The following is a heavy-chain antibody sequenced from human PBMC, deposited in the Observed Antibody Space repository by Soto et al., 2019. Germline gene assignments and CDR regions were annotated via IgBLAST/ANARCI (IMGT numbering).Heavy chain of an antibody. J-gene: IGHJ6*04. CDR1: SGSISSSNW. D-gene: IGHD3-10*01. V-gene: IGHV4-4*02. CDR2: IYHSGST. Sequence: QVQLQESGPGLVKPSGTLSLTCAVSSGSISSSNWWSWVRQPPGKGLEWIGEIYHSGSTNYNPSLKRRVTIPVDKSKNQFSLKLSSVTAADTAVYYCARAENYYGSGGTMDVWGKGTTVTVSS. CDR3: ARAENYYGSGGTMDV.